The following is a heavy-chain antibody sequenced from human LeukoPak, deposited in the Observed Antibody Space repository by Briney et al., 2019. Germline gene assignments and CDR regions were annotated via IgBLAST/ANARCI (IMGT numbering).Heavy chain of an antibody. Sequence: KPSETLSLTCAVYGGSFSGYYWSWIRQPPGKGLEWIGEINHSGSTNYNPSLKSRVTISVDTSKNQFSLKPSSVTAADTAVYYCARGGPPYYDILTETLDYWGQGTLVIVSS. CDR3: ARGGPPYYDILTETLDY. CDR2: INHSGST. D-gene: IGHD3-9*01. V-gene: IGHV4-34*01. CDR1: GGSFSGYY. J-gene: IGHJ4*02.